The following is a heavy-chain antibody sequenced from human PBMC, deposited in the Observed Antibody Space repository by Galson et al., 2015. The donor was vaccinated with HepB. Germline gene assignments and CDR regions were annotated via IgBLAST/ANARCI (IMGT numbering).Heavy chain of an antibody. Sequence: SLRLSCAAFGFTFSSYAMSWVRQAPGKGLEWVSAISGSGGSTYYADSVKGRFSISRDNSKNTLYLQMNSLRAEDTAVYYCAKDPQKREDCSSTSCYDSLDYWGQGTLVTVSS. CDR1: GFTFSSYA. J-gene: IGHJ4*02. CDR2: ISGSGGST. CDR3: AKDPQKREDCSSTSCYDSLDY. D-gene: IGHD2-2*01. V-gene: IGHV3-23*01.